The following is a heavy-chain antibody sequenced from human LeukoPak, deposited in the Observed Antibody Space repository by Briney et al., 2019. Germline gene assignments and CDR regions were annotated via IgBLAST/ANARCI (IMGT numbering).Heavy chain of an antibody. D-gene: IGHD3-9*01. CDR3: ARGINFDWGYGYFDY. CDR1: GFTFSSYT. CDR2: ISSSGSYI. J-gene: IGHJ4*02. V-gene: IGHV3-21*01. Sequence: PGGSLRLSCAVSGFTFSSYTMNWVRQTPGKGLEWVSSISSSGSYIYYADSVKGRFTISRDNAKNSLYLQMDSLRADDTAVYYCARGINFDWGYGYFDYWSQGTLVTVSS.